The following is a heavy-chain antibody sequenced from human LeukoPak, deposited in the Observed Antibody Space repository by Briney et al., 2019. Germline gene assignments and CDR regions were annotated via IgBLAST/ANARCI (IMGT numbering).Heavy chain of an antibody. CDR3: ARAPGRRSYHYYYMDV. D-gene: IGHD2-15*01. CDR2: ISAHNNNT. Sequence: GASVKVSCKASGYTFTSYSITWVRQAPGQGLEWVGWISAHNNNTNYAQKLQGRVTMTTDTSTSTAYMELWSLRSDDTAVYYCARAPGRRSYHYYYMDVWGKGTTVTISS. V-gene: IGHV1-18*01. CDR1: GYTFTSYS. J-gene: IGHJ6*03.